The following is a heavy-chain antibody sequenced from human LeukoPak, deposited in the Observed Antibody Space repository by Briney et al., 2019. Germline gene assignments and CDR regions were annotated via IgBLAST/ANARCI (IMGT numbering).Heavy chain of an antibody. D-gene: IGHD2-15*01. CDR1: GDSISSYY. Sequence: SETLSLTCTVSGDSISSYYWSWIRQPPGKGLEWIGYVFYSGSTNFNPSLKSQVTMSVDTSKNQVSLKLSSVTAADTAVYYCARDIGYSGYFDYWGQGTLVTVSS. CDR3: ARDIGYSGYFDY. V-gene: IGHV4-59*01. CDR2: VFYSGST. J-gene: IGHJ4*02.